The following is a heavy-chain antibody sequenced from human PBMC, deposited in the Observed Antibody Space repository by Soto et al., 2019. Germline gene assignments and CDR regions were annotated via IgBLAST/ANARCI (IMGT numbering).Heavy chain of an antibody. CDR3: AKADYGDYGFDY. J-gene: IGHJ4*02. Sequence: EVQLLESGGGLVQHGGSLSLSCAASGITFSSYAMSWVRQAPGKGLEWVSGISDSGGSTYYADSVKGRFTISRDNSKNTLDLQMNRLRAEDTAVYYCAKADYGDYGFDYWGQGTLVTVSS. D-gene: IGHD4-17*01. CDR1: GITFSSYA. CDR2: ISDSGGST. V-gene: IGHV3-23*01.